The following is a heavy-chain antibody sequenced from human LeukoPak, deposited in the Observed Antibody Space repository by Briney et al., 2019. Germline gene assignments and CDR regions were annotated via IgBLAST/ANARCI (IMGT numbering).Heavy chain of an antibody. CDR1: GGSISSSSYY. V-gene: IGHV4-39*01. D-gene: IGHD3-22*01. Sequence: SETLSLTCTVSGGSISSSSYYWGWIRQPPGKGLEWIGSIYYSESTYYNPSLKSRVTISVDTSKNHFSLKLSSVTAADTAVYYCASPKDSSGYYPYYYYYMDVWGKGTTVTVSS. CDR2: IYYSEST. J-gene: IGHJ6*03. CDR3: ASPKDSSGYYPYYYYYMDV.